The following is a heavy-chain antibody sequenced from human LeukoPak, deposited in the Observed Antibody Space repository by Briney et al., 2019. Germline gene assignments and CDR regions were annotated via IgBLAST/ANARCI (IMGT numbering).Heavy chain of an antibody. J-gene: IGHJ4*02. V-gene: IGHV1-18*01. Sequence: ASVKVSCKASGYTFTSYGISWVRQAPGQGLEWMGWISAYNGNTNYAQKLQGRVTMTTDTSTSTAYMELRSLRSDDTAVYYCAKNIRPVDSSSWYLHFDYWGQGTLVTVSS. CDR2: ISAYNGNT. D-gene: IGHD6-13*01. CDR1: GYTFTSYG. CDR3: AKNIRPVDSSSWYLHFDY.